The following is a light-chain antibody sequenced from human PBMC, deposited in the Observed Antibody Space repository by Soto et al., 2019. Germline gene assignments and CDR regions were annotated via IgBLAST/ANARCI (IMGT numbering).Light chain of an antibody. V-gene: IGLV2-8*01. CDR2: EVT. Sequence: QSALTQPPSASGSLGQSVTISCTGTSSDVGAYNYVSWYQQHPGKAPKLMIYEVTRRPSGVPDRFSGSKSGNTASLNVSGLQAEDEADYYCCSYADNTDYVFGPGTKVTVL. J-gene: IGLJ1*01. CDR3: CSYADNTDYV. CDR1: SSDVGAYNY.